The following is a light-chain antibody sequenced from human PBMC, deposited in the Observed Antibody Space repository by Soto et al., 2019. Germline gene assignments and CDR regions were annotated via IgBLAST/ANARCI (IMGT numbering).Light chain of an antibody. Sequence: EIVMTQSPATLSVSPGESATLSCRASQSVRNNLAWYQQKPGQAPRLLFYGASTRATGVPARFSGSGSGTEFTLTISSLQSEDFAVYYCQQYGSSPYTFGQGT. CDR2: GAS. J-gene: IGKJ2*01. V-gene: IGKV3-15*01. CDR3: QQYGSSPYT. CDR1: QSVRNN.